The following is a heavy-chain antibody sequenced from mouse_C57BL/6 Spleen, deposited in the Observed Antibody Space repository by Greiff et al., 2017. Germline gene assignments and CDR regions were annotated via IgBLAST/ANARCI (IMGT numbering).Heavy chain of an antibody. D-gene: IGHD5-5*01. V-gene: IGHV5-6*01. J-gene: IGHJ2*01. CDR1: GFTFSSYG. CDR2: ISSGGSDT. CDR3: ARHNYLPYYFDY. Sequence: EVQVVESGGDLVKPGGSLKLSCAASGFTFSSYGMSWVRQTPDKRLEWVATISSGGSDTYYPDSVKGRFTISRDNAKNTLYLHMSSLKSPDTAMYSCARHNYLPYYFDYWGQGTTLTVSS.